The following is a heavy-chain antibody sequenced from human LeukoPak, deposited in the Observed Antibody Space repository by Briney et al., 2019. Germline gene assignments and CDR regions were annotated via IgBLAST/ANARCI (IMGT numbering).Heavy chain of an antibody. Sequence: GGSLRLSCPASGFAFSNFWMSWVRQAPGKGLEWVANIKQNGSEETYIDSVKGRFIISRDNAKSSLSLQMNSLRAEDTAVYYCADPGMGYWGQGTLVTVSS. CDR2: IKQNGSEE. V-gene: IGHV3-7*01. CDR3: ADPGMGY. J-gene: IGHJ4*02. CDR1: GFAFSNFW. D-gene: IGHD1-14*01.